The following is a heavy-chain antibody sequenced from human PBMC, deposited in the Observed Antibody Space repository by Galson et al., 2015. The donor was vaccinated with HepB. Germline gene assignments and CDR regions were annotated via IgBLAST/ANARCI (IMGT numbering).Heavy chain of an antibody. CDR3: AKGQLLGVENWFDP. CDR1: GGSISSYY. CDR2: IYTSGST. Sequence: ETLSLTCTVSGGSISSYYWSWIRQPAGKGLEWIGRIYTSGSTNYNPSLKSRVTMSVDTSKNQFSLKLSSVTAADTAVYYCAKGQLLGVENWFDPWGQGTLVTVSS. V-gene: IGHV4-4*07. J-gene: IGHJ5*02. D-gene: IGHD2-2*01.